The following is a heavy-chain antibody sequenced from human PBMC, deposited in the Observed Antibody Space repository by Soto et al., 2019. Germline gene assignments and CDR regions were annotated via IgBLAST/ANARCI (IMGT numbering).Heavy chain of an antibody. V-gene: IGHV4-59*08. D-gene: IGHD3-10*01. CDR1: GGSISSYY. CDR2: IYYSGST. Sequence: SETLSLSCTVSGGSISSYYWSWIRQPPGKGLEWIGYIYYSGSTNYNPSLKSRVTISVDTSKNQVSLKVNSVTAADTAVYYCARAQSKFYDSGSYYNGLFDYWGRGTLVTVSS. CDR3: ARAQSKFYDSGSYYNGLFDY. J-gene: IGHJ4*02.